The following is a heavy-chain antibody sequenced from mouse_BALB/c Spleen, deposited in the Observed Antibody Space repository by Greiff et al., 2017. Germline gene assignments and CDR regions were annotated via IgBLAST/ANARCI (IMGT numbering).Heavy chain of an antibody. CDR1: GFSLTSYG. CDR2: IWAGGST. CDR3: ARAYDSSWFAY. D-gene: IGHD2-4*01. V-gene: IGHV2-9*02. J-gene: IGHJ3*01. Sequence: VQVVESGPGLVAPSQSLSITCTVSGFSLTSYGVHWVRQPPGKGLEWLGVIWAGGSTNYNSALMSRLSISKDNSKSQVFLKMNSLQTDDTAMYYCARAYDSSWFAYWGQGTLVTVSA.